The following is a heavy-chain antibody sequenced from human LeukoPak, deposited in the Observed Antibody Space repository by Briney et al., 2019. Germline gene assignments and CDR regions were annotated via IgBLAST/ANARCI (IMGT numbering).Heavy chain of an antibody. D-gene: IGHD6-25*01. CDR1: GFTFSSYA. V-gene: IGHV3-23*01. CDR2: IFGSDGRT. CDR3: AKTRGPAATHPDY. Sequence: GGSLRLSCAASGFTFSSYAMTWVRQAPGKGLEWVSAIFGSDGRTFYADAVKGRFTISRDNSKNTPYLQMNSLRAEDTAIYYCAKTRGPAATHPDYWGQGILVTVSS. J-gene: IGHJ4*02.